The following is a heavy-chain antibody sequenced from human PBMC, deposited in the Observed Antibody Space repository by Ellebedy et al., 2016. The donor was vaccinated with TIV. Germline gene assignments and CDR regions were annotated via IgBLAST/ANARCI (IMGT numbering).Heavy chain of an antibody. CDR2: IYYSGST. J-gene: IGHJ4*02. D-gene: IGHD6-6*01. V-gene: IGHV4-39*01. Sequence: MPSETLSLTCIVSGGFISSISYYWGWIRQPPGKGLEWIGSIYYSGSTYYTPSLKSRVTISVDTSRNQFSLKLSSVTAADTAVYYCARHLHSSSSSPLDFWGQGTLVTVSS. CDR1: GGFISSISYY. CDR3: ARHLHSSSSSPLDF.